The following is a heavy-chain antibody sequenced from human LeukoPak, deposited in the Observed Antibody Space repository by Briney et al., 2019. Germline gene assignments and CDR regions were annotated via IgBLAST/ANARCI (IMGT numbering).Heavy chain of an antibody. D-gene: IGHD5-18*01. J-gene: IGHJ4*02. CDR3: ARNTAGLTVDY. CDR2: IKSDGSST. CDR1: GFTFSSYL. V-gene: IGHV3-74*01. Sequence: GGSLRLSCAASGFTFSSYLMHWVRQAPGKGLVWVSRIKSDGSSTNYADSVKGRFTISRGNAQNTLYLQMNSLRAEDTAVYYCARNTAGLTVDYWGQGTLVTVSS.